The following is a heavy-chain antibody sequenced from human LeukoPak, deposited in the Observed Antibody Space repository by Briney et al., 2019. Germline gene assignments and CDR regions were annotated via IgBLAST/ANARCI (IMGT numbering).Heavy chain of an antibody. J-gene: IGHJ4*02. Sequence: GASVKVSCKASGYTFTSYYMHWVRQAPGQWLEWMGIINPSGGSTSYAQKFQGRVTMTRDTSTSTVYMELSSLRSEDTAVYYCARSSSSGYLGYWGQGTLVTVSS. V-gene: IGHV1-46*01. CDR1: GYTFTSYY. CDR3: ARSSSSGYLGY. CDR2: INPSGGST. D-gene: IGHD3-22*01.